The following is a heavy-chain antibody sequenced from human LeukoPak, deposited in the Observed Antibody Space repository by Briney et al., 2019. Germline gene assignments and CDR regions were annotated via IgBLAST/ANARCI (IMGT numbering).Heavy chain of an antibody. CDR3: ARWRGQQSEFDL. D-gene: IGHD4-11*01. Sequence: PGGSLRLSCAASGFTFSNYRISWVRQPPGKGLDWVAHINQDGSQTSYVDSVKGRFTISRDNAKSALYLQMNSLRAEATAVYYCARWRGQQSEFDLWGQGNLVSVSS. CDR2: INQDGSQT. CDR1: GFTFSNYR. V-gene: IGHV3-7*01. J-gene: IGHJ4*02.